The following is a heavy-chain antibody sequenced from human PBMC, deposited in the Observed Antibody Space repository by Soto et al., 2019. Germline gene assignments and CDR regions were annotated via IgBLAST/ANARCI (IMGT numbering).Heavy chain of an antibody. CDR1: GFTFSSYA. V-gene: IGHV3-23*01. CDR3: AKASDIVVVPAAIDY. J-gene: IGHJ4*02. D-gene: IGHD2-2*01. CDR2: ISGSGGST. Sequence: GGSLRLSCAASGFTFSSYAMSWVRQAPGKGLEWVSAISGSGGSTYYADSVKGRFTISRDNSKNTLYLQMNSLRAEDTAVYYCAKASDIVVVPAAIDYWVQGTLVTVSS.